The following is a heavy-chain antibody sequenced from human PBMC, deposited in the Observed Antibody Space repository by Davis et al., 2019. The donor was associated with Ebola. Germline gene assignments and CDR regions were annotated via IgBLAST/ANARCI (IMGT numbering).Heavy chain of an antibody. CDR1: GYTFSSYY. CDR2: INPSGGNT. J-gene: IGHJ6*02. CDR3: ARDWKRDKMIVVVHRRYYNGMDV. Sequence: ASVKVSCKASGYTFSSYYMHWVRQAPGQGLEWMGTINPSGGNTRYAQKFQGRVTMTRDTSTSTLYMELSSLRSEDTALYYCARDWKRDKMIVVVHRRYYNGMDVWGQGTTVTVS. V-gene: IGHV1-46*03. D-gene: IGHD3-22*01.